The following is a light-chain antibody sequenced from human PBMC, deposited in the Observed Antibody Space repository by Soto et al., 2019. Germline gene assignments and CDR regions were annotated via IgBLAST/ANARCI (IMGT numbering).Light chain of an antibody. CDR3: SSYTSSSTLV. V-gene: IGLV2-14*03. CDR1: SSDIGGYNY. CDR2: DVS. Sequence: QSALTQPASVSGSPGQSITISCTGSSSDIGGYNYVSWYQQYPGKAPKLMIYDVSNRPSGISDRFSGSKSGNTASLTISGLQAEDEADYYCSSYTSSSTLVFGGGTKLTV. J-gene: IGLJ2*01.